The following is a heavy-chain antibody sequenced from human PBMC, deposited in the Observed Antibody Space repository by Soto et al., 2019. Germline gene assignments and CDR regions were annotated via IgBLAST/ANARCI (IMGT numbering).Heavy chain of an antibody. D-gene: IGHD5-12*01. J-gene: IGHJ4*02. CDR2: ISASSSYI. V-gene: IGHV3-21*01. Sequence: EVQLVESGGGLVKPGGSLRLSCAASGFTFSSYSMNWVRQAPGKGLEWVSSISASSSYIYYADSVKGRFTVSRDNAKNSRYLQTNSLRDEDTAVYYGARGSIVATSLTPFDFWGKGTLVIVSS. CDR1: GFTFSSYS. CDR3: ARGSIVATSLTPFDF.